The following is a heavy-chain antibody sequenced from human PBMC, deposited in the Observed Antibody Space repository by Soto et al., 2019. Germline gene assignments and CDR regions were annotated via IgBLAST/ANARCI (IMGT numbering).Heavy chain of an antibody. CDR1: EFTFKNYG. Sequence: EVQLVESGGGLVQPGGSLRLSCVASEFTFKNYGMNWVRQAPGKGLEWVSYISSSSSSIDYADSVKGRFTISRDNAKSSLDLQMNSLRDEDTAVDYCARGGSDRPGYWGQGTQVTVSS. J-gene: IGHJ4*02. CDR3: ARGGSDRPGY. V-gene: IGHV3-48*02. D-gene: IGHD6-25*01. CDR2: ISSSSSSI.